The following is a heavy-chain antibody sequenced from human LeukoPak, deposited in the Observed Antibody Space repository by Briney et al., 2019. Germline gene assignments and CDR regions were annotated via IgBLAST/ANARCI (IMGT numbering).Heavy chain of an antibody. CDR2: ISYDGSNK. CDR3: AKGVVYYDSSGYYSSPDDAFDI. D-gene: IGHD3-22*01. J-gene: IGHJ3*02. CDR1: GFTFSSYG. Sequence: GGSLRLSCAASGFTFSSYGMHWVRQAPGKGLEWVAVISYDGSNKYYADSVKGRFTISRDNSKNTLYLQMNSLRAEDTAVYYCAKGVVYYDSSGYYSSPDDAFDIWGQGTMVTVSS. V-gene: IGHV3-30*18.